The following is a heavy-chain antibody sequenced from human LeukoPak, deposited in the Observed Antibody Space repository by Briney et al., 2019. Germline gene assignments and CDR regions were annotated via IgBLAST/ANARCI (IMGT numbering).Heavy chain of an antibody. J-gene: IGHJ5*02. CDR1: GYTFTSYD. CDR3: ARAPRVTIFVSSNWFDP. CDR2: MNPNSGNT. D-gene: IGHD3-3*01. Sequence: ASVKVSCKASGYTFTSYDISWVRQATGQGLEWMGWMNPNSGNTGYAQKFQGRVTMTRNTSISTAYMELSSLRSEDTAVYYCARAPRVTIFVSSNWFDPWGQGTLVTVSS. V-gene: IGHV1-8*01.